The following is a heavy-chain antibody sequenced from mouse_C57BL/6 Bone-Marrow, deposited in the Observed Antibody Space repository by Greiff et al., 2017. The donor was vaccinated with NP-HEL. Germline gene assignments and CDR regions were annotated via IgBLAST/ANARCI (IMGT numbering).Heavy chain of an antibody. V-gene: IGHV1-5*01. D-gene: IGHD1-1*01. CDR3: TNYYGSSYVYAMDY. CDR2: IYPGNSDT. CDR1: GYTFTSYW. Sequence: EVQLQQSGTVLARPEASVKMSCKTSGYTFTSYWMHWVKQRPGQGLEWIGAIYPGNSDTSYNQKFKGKAKLTAVTSASTAYMELSSLTNEDSAVYYCTNYYGSSYVYAMDYWGQGTSVTVSS. J-gene: IGHJ4*01.